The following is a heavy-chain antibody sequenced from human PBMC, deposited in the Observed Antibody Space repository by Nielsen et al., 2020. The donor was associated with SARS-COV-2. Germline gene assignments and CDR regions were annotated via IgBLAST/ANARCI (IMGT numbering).Heavy chain of an antibody. CDR2: IIPIFGTA. D-gene: IGHD6-19*01. CDR1: GYTFTSYG. V-gene: IGHV1-69*13. J-gene: IGHJ4*02. Sequence: SVKVSCKASGYTFTSYGISWVRQAPGQGLEWMGGIIPIFGTANYAQKFQGRVTITADESTSTAYMELSSLRSEDTAVYYCASSPGGYSSGWNFDYWGQGTLVTVSS. CDR3: ASSPGGYSSGWNFDY.